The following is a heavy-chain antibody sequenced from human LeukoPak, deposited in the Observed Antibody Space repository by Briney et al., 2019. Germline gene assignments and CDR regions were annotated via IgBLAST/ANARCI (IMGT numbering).Heavy chain of an antibody. Sequence: SVKVSCKASGGTFSRYAISWVREAPGQGLEWMGGIIPIFGTANYAQKFQGRVTLTTDESTSTAYMELSSLRSEDTAVYYCASGGYDWDYYYYMDVWGKGTPVTVSS. J-gene: IGHJ6*03. CDR3: ASGGYDWDYYYYMDV. V-gene: IGHV1-69*05. D-gene: IGHD5-12*01. CDR2: IIPIFGTA. CDR1: GGTFSRYA.